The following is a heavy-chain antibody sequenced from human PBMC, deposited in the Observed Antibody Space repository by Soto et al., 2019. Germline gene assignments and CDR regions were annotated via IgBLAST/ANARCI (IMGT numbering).Heavy chain of an antibody. D-gene: IGHD3-22*01. CDR2: IYYSGST. Sequence: SETLSLTCTVSGGSISSCGYYWSWIRQHPGKGLEWIGYIYYSGSTYYNPPLKSRVTISVDKSKNQFSLKLSSVTAADTAVYYCARSPDSSGYYPRWYYYGMDVWGQGTTVTVSS. V-gene: IGHV4-31*03. CDR1: GGSISSCGYY. CDR3: ARSPDSSGYYPRWYYYGMDV. J-gene: IGHJ6*02.